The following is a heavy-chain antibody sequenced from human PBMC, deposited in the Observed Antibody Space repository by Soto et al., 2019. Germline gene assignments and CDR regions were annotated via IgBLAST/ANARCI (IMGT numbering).Heavy chain of an antibody. D-gene: IGHD3-22*01. J-gene: IGHJ5*02. CDR3: ARSLSVSITMIVVVNSNWFDP. V-gene: IGHV1-3*01. Sequence: ASVKVSCKASGYTFTSYAMHWVRQAPGQRLEWMGWINAGNGNTKYSKKFQGRVTITRDTSASTAYMELSSLRSEDTAVYYCARSLSVSITMIVVVNSNWFDPWGQGTLVTVSS. CDR2: INAGNGNT. CDR1: GYTFTSYA.